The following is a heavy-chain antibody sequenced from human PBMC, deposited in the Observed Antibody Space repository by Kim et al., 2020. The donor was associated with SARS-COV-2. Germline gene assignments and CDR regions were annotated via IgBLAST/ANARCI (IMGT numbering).Heavy chain of an antibody. CDR3: AKGGATYYDVWSGYGDWFDP. J-gene: IGHJ5*02. CDR2: ISGSGGST. CDR1: GFTFSSYA. D-gene: IGHD3-3*01. Sequence: GGSLRLSCAASGFTFSSYAMSWVRQAPGKGLEWVSAISGSGGSTYYADSVKGRFTISRDNSKNTLYLQMNSLRAEDTAVYYCAKGGATYYDVWSGYGDWFDPWGQGTLVSVSS. V-gene: IGHV3-23*01.